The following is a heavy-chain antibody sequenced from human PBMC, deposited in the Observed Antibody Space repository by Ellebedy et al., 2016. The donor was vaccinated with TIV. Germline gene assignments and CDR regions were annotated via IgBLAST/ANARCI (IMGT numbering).Heavy chain of an antibody. D-gene: IGHD1-26*01. CDR2: ISYDGSNK. CDR3: ARDGYRGSYFGDYYYYGMDV. Sequence: GESLKISXAASGFTFSSYAMHWVRQAPGKGLEWVAVISYDGSNKYYADSVKGRFTIPRDNSKNTLYLQMNSLRAEDTAVYYCARDGYRGSYFGDYYYYGMDVWGQGTTVTVSS. V-gene: IGHV3-30-3*01. CDR1: GFTFSSYA. J-gene: IGHJ6*02.